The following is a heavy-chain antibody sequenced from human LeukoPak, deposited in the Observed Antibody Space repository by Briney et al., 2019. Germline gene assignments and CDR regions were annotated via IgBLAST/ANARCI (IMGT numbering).Heavy chain of an antibody. CDR3: ARSLHVVVIATDYYYYMDV. CDR1: GGTFSSYT. J-gene: IGHJ6*03. Sequence: SVKVSCKASGGTFSSYTISWVRQAPGQGLEWMGRIIPILGIANYAQKFQGRVTITADKSTSTAYMEPSSLRSEDTAVYYCARSLHVVVIATDYYYYMDVWSKGTTVTVSS. CDR2: IIPILGIA. D-gene: IGHD2-21*01. V-gene: IGHV1-69*02.